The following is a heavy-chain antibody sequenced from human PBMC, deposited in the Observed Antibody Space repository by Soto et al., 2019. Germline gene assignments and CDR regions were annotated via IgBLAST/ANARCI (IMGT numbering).Heavy chain of an antibody. Sequence: PGGSLRLSCAASGFTFSSYGMHWVRQAPGKGLEWVAVIWYDGSNKYYADSVKGRFTISRDNSKNTLYLQMNSLRAEDTAVYYCARDHRYDFWSGYYMGTYYYYYGMDVWGQGTTVTVSS. CDR1: GFTFSSYG. V-gene: IGHV3-33*01. J-gene: IGHJ6*02. D-gene: IGHD3-3*01. CDR2: IWYDGSNK. CDR3: ARDHRYDFWSGYYMGTYYYYYGMDV.